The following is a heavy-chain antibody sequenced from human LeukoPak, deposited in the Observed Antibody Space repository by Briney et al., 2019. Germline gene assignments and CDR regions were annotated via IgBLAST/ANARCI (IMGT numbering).Heavy chain of an antibody. CDR2: IYYSGST. J-gene: IGHJ4*02. Sequence: SETLSLTCTVSGGSISSSSYCWGWIRQPPGKGLEWIGSIYYSGSTYYNPSLKSRVTISVDTSKNQFSLKLSSVTAADTAVYYCARDPPITMVRGVITPYGYWGQGTLVTVSS. D-gene: IGHD3-10*01. CDR3: ARDPPITMVRGVITPYGY. V-gene: IGHV4-39*07. CDR1: GGSISSSSYC.